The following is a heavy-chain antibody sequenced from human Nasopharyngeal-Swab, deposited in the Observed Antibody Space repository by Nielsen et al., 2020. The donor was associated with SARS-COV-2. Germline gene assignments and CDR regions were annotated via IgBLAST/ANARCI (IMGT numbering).Heavy chain of an antibody. CDR3: ARDRVVVVTGSSSDYYYYGMDV. J-gene: IGHJ6*02. Sequence: ASVKVSCKASGYTFTSYGISWVRQAPGQGLEWMGWISAYNGNTNYAQKLQGRVTMTTDTSTSTAYMELRSLRSDDTAVYYCARDRVVVVTGSSSDYYYYGMDVWGQGTTVTVPS. V-gene: IGHV1-18*01. CDR1: GYTFTSYG. CDR2: ISAYNGNT. D-gene: IGHD2-21*02.